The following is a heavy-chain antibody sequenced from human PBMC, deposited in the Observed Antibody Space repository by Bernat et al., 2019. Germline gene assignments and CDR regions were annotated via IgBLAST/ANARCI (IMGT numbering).Heavy chain of an antibody. Sequence: QVQLVESGGGVVQPGRSLRLSGAASGFTFRSYGMHWVRQDTGKGLEWVAGISHDGSNKYYADSVKGRFTISRDNSKNTLYLQMNSLRAEDTAVYYCAKGYCSSTSCPFDYWGQGTLVTVSS. V-gene: IGHV3-30*18. CDR1: GFTFRSYG. D-gene: IGHD2-2*01. CDR3: AKGYCSSTSCPFDY. CDR2: ISHDGSNK. J-gene: IGHJ4*02.